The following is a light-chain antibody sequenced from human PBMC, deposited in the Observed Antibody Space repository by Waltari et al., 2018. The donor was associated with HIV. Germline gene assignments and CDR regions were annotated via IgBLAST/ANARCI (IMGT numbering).Light chain of an antibody. CDR3: CSFANPNFL. Sequence: QSALTQPASVSGSPGQSITISCTGSRRDVGTYNYISRYQQHPGTVPKLIIYDVKERPSGVSDRFSGSKSGTTASLTISGLQAEDEADYYCCSFANPNFLFGSGTKVTVL. CDR1: RRDVGTYNY. J-gene: IGLJ1*01. V-gene: IGLV2-23*02. CDR2: DVK.